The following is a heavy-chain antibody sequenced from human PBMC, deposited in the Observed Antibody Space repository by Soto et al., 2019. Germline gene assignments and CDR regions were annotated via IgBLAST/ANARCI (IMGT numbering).Heavy chain of an antibody. J-gene: IGHJ3*02. D-gene: IGHD2-15*01. V-gene: IGHV3-30*18. CDR1: GFTFSSYG. CDR3: AKDGWARYCSGGSCYSGAFDI. CDR2: ISYDGRNK. Sequence: GGSLRLSCAASGFTFSSYGMHWVRQAPGEGLEWVALISYDGRNKYYADSVKGRFTISRDNSKNTLYLQMNSLRPEDTAVYYCAKDGWARYCSGGSCYSGAFDIWGQGTMVTVSS.